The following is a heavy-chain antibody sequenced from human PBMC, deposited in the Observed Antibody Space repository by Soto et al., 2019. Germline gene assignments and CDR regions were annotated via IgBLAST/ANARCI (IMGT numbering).Heavy chain of an antibody. CDR2: INDDGSER. Sequence: VGSLRLSCAASGFTFSTHWMSWVRQAPGKGLEWVANINDDGSERNYADSVRGRFGVSRDNAKNSLFLQMNGLRVEDTALYYCAKDVRWGQGTQVTVS. CDR1: GFTFSTHW. V-gene: IGHV3-7*05. CDR3: AKDVR. J-gene: IGHJ4*02.